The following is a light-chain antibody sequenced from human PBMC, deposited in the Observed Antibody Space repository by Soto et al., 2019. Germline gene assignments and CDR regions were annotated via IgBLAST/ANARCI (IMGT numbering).Light chain of an antibody. CDR3: QQSSNWPLT. V-gene: IGKV3-11*01. CDR1: HIVSSY. CDR2: DAS. Sequence: EIVLTQSPATLSLSPGEGATLSCRASHIVSSYLAWYQQKPGQAPRLLIYDASNRATGIPARFSGSGSGTDFTLTISSLEPEDFAVYYCQQSSNWPLTFGGGTKVQI. J-gene: IGKJ4*01.